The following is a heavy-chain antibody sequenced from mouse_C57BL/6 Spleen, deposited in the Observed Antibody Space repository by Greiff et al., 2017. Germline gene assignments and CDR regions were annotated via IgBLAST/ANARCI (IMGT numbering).Heavy chain of an antibody. CDR1: GYAFSSSW. Sequence: QVHVKQSGPELVKPGASVKISCKASGYAFSSSWMNWVKQRPGKGLEWIGRIYPGDGDTNYNGKFKGKATLTADKSSSTAYMQLSSLTSEDSAVYFCARYIYYDYDGFAYWGQGTLVTVSA. J-gene: IGHJ3*01. CDR2: IYPGDGDT. D-gene: IGHD2-4*01. V-gene: IGHV1-82*01. CDR3: ARYIYYDYDGFAY.